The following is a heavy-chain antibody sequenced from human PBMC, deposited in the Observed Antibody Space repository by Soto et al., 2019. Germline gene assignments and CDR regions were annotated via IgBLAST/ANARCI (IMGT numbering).Heavy chain of an antibody. CDR3: ARVDILTVYGCMDV. V-gene: IGHV4-59*12. Sequence: SETLSLTCTVSGGSFSTYYWSWIRQPPGKGLEWIGYIYYSGSTNSNPSLKSRVTLSVDTSKNQFSLELTSVTAADTAVYFCARVDILTVYGCMDVWGQGTTVTVSS. CDR2: IYYSGST. J-gene: IGHJ6*02. D-gene: IGHD3-9*01. CDR1: GGSFSTYY.